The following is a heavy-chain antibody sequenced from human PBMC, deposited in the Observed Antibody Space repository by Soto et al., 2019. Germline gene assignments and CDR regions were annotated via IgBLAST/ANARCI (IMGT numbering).Heavy chain of an antibody. CDR1: GASISSAGYY. D-gene: IGHD2-8*02. V-gene: IGHV4-31*03. CDR2: ITYSGST. Sequence: PSETLSLTCTVSGASISSAGYYWSWIRQHPGKGLEWIGYITYSGSTYYNPSLKSRVTISVDTSKNQFSLKLTSVTAADTAVYYCARDKITGLFDYWGQGTLVTVSS. J-gene: IGHJ4*02. CDR3: ARDKITGLFDY.